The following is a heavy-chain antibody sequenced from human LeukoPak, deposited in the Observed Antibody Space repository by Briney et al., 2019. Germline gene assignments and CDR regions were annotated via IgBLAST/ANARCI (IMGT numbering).Heavy chain of an antibody. Sequence: PGGSLRLSCEASTFTFTPGWMSWVRQSPGKGLEWVAMIKRDGGEKHYVDSVKGRVTISRDNAKKSLYLQMDSLRDEDTAVYYCASLDTAHPSGVYWGQGTMVTVSS. D-gene: IGHD5-18*01. CDR2: IKRDGGEK. CDR3: ASLDTAHPSGVY. J-gene: IGHJ4*02. CDR1: TFTFTPGW. V-gene: IGHV3-7*01.